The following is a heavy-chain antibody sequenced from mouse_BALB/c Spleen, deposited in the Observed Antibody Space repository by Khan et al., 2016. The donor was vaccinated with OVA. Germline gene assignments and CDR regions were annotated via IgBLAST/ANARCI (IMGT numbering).Heavy chain of an antibody. J-gene: IGHJ2*01. V-gene: IGHV1S137*01. CDR3: AIPCYDADYEY. D-gene: IGHD2-3*01. CDR1: GFTFTDYS. CDR2: ISTNSGNT. Sequence: QVQLKQSGPELVRPGVSVKISCKGSGFTFTDYSMHWVKQSHAKSLEWIGLISTNSGNTNYNQKFKGKATMTVDKSSSTAYMELARLTSEDSAIXYCAIPCYDADYEYWGQGATLTISS.